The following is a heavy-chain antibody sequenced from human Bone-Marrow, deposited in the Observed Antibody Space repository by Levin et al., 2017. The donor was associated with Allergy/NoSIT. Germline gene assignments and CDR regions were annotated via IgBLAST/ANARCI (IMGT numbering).Heavy chain of an antibody. CDR1: GNSVSSGYY. D-gene: IGHD3-10*01. Sequence: SQTLSLTCAVSGNSVSSGYYWGWIRQSSGKGLEWIATIRHTGNTYYNPSLMSRVTISLDTAKNEFFLNLTSVTPADTAVYYCARDGSGALDVWGQGTKVTVSS. CDR3: ARDGSGALDV. V-gene: IGHV4-38-2*02. J-gene: IGHJ6*02. CDR2: IRHTGNT.